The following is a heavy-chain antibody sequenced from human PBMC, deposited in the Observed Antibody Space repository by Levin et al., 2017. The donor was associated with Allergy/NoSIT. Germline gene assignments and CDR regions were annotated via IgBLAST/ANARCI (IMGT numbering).Heavy chain of an antibody. CDR3: ARHTYYYDSSGYVPIYYFDY. D-gene: IGHD3-22*01. V-gene: IGHV5-51*01. CDR2: IYPGDSDT. CDR1: GYSFTSYW. J-gene: IGHJ4*02. Sequence: LGESLKISCKGSGYSFTSYWIGWVRQMPGKGLEWMGIIYPGDSDTRYSPSFQGQVTISADKSISTAYLQWSSLKASDTAMYYCARHTYYYDSSGYVPIYYFDYWGQGTLVTVSS.